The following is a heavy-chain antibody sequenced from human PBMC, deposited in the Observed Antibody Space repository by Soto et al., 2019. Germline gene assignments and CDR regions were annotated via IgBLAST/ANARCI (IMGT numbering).Heavy chain of an antibody. V-gene: IGHV4-61*01. D-gene: IGHD1-7*01. CDR1: GGSVRDGSYY. J-gene: IGHJ5*02. CDR2: IYHSGST. CDR3: AGYSWNYYFDP. Sequence: SETLSLTCTVSGGSVRDGSYYWAWLRQPPGKGLEWIGHIYHSGSTIYNPALKSRFTISIDTSKSQVSLNLNSMTAADTAVYYCAGYSWNYYFDPWGQGTLVTVSS.